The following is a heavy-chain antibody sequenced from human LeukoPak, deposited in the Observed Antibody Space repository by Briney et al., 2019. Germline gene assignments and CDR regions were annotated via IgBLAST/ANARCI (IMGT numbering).Heavy chain of an antibody. D-gene: IGHD3-9*01. CDR1: GGSISSSSYY. J-gene: IGHJ4*02. V-gene: IGHV4-39*01. CDR2: IYYSGST. CDR3: ARAGVGYDILTGYYDY. Sequence: SEPLSLTCTVSGGSISSSSYYWGWIRQPPGKGLEWIGSIYYSGSTYYNPSLKSRVTISVDTSKNQFSLKLSSVTAADTAVYYCARAGVGYDILTGYYDYWGQGTLVTVSS.